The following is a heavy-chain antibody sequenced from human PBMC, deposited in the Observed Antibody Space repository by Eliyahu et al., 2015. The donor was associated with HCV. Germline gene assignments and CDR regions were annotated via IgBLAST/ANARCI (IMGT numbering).Heavy chain of an antibody. Sequence: EVHLVESGGGLVQPGGSLRLSCAASGFPFSTHSIHWVRQAPGKGLEWVAYISDSGDYMYYADSVKGRFTISRDNAKNSVYLQMNSLRDDDTAVYYCARPYGGPNWNWLLDYWGQGTLVTVSS. CDR1: GFPFSTHS. CDR2: ISDSGDYM. CDR3: ARPYGGPNWNWLLDY. J-gene: IGHJ4*02. V-gene: IGHV3-48*02. D-gene: IGHD1-20*01.